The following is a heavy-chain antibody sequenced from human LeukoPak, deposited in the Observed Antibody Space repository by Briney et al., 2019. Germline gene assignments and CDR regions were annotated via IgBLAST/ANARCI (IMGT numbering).Heavy chain of an antibody. V-gene: IGHV3-48*04. Sequence: GGSLRLSCAASGFTFSTYSMNWVRQALGKGLEWISYITRSSNTVHYADSVKGRFTVSRDNAKNSLSLQINSLRAEDTPVYYCAREGRLRYFDWLLENREDAFDYWGQGTLVTVSS. CDR2: ITRSSNTV. J-gene: IGHJ4*02. CDR3: AREGRLRYFDWLLENREDAFDY. CDR1: GFTFSTYS. D-gene: IGHD3-9*01.